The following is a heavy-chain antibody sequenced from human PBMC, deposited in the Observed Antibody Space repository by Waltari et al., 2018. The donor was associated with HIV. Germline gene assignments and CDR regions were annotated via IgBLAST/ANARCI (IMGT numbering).Heavy chain of an antibody. V-gene: IGHV3-9*01. J-gene: IGHJ4*02. CDR3: AKDILSRQYVLKGSFDT. CDR2: INWNDATS. D-gene: IGHD2-15*01. Sequence: EVHLVESGGGLVQPGRSVRLSGVASGLHFRVYAMHWVRKAPGRGPEWIAGINWNDATSDADSVKGRFTISRDNARDSLFLQVDTLRPEDTALYYCAKDILSRQYVLKGSFDTWGQGVLVTVSS. CDR1: GLHFRVYA.